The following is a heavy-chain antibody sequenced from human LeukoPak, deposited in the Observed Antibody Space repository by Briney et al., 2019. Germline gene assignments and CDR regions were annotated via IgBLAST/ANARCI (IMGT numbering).Heavy chain of an antibody. Sequence: GGSLRLSCAASGFTFSNYAMGWVRQAPGKGLEWVSGISDGGVRTYYADSVKSRFTISRDNSKNTLYLQMNSLRAEDTAVYYCAKRSVTTPDYWGQGTLVTVSS. V-gene: IGHV3-23*01. CDR2: ISDGGVRT. CDR3: AKRSVTTPDY. D-gene: IGHD4-17*01. J-gene: IGHJ4*02. CDR1: GFTFSNYA.